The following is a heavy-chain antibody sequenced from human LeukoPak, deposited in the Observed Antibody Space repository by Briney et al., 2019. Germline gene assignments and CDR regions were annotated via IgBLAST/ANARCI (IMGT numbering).Heavy chain of an antibody. CDR3: ARGGTMIVD. Sequence: PSETLSLTCTVSGYSISSGYYWGWIRQSPETGLEWIGSFYQSGSTYYNPSLKSRVTISVDTSKNQFSLKLSSVTAADTAVYYCARGGTMIVDWGQGTLVTVSS. V-gene: IGHV4-38-2*02. CDR1: GYSISSGYY. J-gene: IGHJ4*02. D-gene: IGHD3-22*01. CDR2: FYQSGST.